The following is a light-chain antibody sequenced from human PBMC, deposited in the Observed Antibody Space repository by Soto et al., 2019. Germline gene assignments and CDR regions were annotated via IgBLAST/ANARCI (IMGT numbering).Light chain of an antibody. Sequence: EVVLTQSPATLSLSPGERATLSCRASENVRTFVDWYQQKPGQAPRLLIYGTSDRATGTPDRFSGSGSGTDFTLTISSLQSEDFAVYYCQQYNNWPLTFGQGTRLEIK. V-gene: IGKV3-11*01. CDR3: QQYNNWPLT. J-gene: IGKJ5*01. CDR1: ENVRTF. CDR2: GTS.